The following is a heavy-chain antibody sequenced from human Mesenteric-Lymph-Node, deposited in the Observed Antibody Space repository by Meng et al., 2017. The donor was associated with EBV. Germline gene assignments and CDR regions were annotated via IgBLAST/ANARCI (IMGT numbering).Heavy chain of an antibody. Sequence: QVQLQESGPGLLKPSQTLSLTCMVAGGSISGGGYYWSWIRQHPGKGLEWIGYIYYSASTYYNPSLKSRVSISVDTSKNQFSLKLSSVTAADTAVYYCTRGVVARNYFDFWGQGSLVTVSS. D-gene: IGHD2-15*01. J-gene: IGHJ4*02. CDR2: IYYSAST. CDR1: GGSISGGGYY. V-gene: IGHV4-31*03. CDR3: TRGVVARNYFDF.